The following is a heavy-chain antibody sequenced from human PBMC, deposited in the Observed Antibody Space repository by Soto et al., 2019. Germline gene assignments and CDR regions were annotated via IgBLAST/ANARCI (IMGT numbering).Heavy chain of an antibody. CDR2: IYWHDDK. CDR1: GFSLSTTGVG. CDR3: AHRGGAAVGLYYFDY. D-gene: IGHD6-13*01. J-gene: IGHJ4*02. Sequence: QITLKESGPPLVKPTQTLTLTCTFSGFSLSTTGVGVSWIRQPPGKALEWLALIYWHDDKRYSPSLKSRLTITKDTSKNQVVLKMTNMGPVDTATYYCAHRGGAAVGLYYFDYWGQGALVTVSS. V-gene: IGHV2-5*01.